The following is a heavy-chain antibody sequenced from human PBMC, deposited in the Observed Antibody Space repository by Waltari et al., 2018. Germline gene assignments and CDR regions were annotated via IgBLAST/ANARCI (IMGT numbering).Heavy chain of an antibody. J-gene: IGHJ4*02. CDR2: IKQDGGEK. D-gene: IGHD2-21*02. CDR1: GFTFSNSW. V-gene: IGHV3-7*04. Sequence: EVQLVESGGGLVQPGGSLRLSCSGSGFTFSNSWMSWVRQAPGKGVEVVASIKQDGGEKYYVDSMKGRFTISRDNDNNSLFLQMDSLRVEDTAVYYCARGVTTVECWGQGALVTVSS. CDR3: ARGVTTVEC.